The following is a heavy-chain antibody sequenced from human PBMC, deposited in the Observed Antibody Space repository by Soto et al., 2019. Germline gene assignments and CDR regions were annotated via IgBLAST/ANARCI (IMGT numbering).Heavy chain of an antibody. V-gene: IGHV1-2*04. D-gene: IGHD3-10*02. CDR2: INPNSGGT. CDR3: ARLTYYFVPGGSSARAFD. Sequence: ASVKVTCKASGYTITGYYMHWVRQAPGQGLEWMGWINPNSGGTNYAQKFQGWVTMTRDTSISTAYMELSSLRSDDTAVYYCARLTYYFVPGGSSARAFD. J-gene: IGHJ3*02. CDR1: GYTITGYY.